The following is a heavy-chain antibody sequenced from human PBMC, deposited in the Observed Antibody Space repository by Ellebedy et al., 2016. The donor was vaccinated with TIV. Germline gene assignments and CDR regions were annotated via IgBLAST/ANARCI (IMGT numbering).Heavy chain of an antibody. V-gene: IGHV1-2*02. D-gene: IGHD6-13*01. CDR1: GYRFTGYY. Sequence: ASVKVSCKASGYRFTGYYMHWVRQAPGQGLEWMGWINPNSGGTKYAQKFRGRVTMTRDTSISTAYMELSRLRSDDTAVYYCARGGGNNWYLELDYWGQGTLVTVSS. CDR3: ARGGGNNWYLELDY. J-gene: IGHJ4*02. CDR2: INPNSGGT.